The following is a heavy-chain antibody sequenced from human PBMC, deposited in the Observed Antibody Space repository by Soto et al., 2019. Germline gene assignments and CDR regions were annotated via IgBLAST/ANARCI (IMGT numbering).Heavy chain of an antibody. D-gene: IGHD2-8*01. CDR1: TFSLSTTGVG. J-gene: IGHJ4*02. CDR2: SYWSEDK. V-gene: IGHV2-5*04. CDR3: VHTVMVHTITGGHDFGY. Sequence: SGPTLVSPTPTLTLTCTFSTFSLSTTGVGLDWIRQPPGKVLEWLAVSYWSEDKLYSRSLKTTLSMTMNTPKTQVVLMKSSVDPVDTGSYYCVHTVMVHTITGGHDFGYWGPGTLVT.